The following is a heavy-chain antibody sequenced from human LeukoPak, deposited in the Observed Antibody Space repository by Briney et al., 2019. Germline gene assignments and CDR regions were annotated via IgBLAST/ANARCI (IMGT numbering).Heavy chain of an antibody. CDR3: ARVGTTGIDFDY. D-gene: IGHD1-1*01. CDR2: ISSSSGVTI. J-gene: IGHJ4*02. Sequence: PGGSLRLSCAASGFTFSNYEMNWVRRAPGKGLEWVSHISSSSGVTIFYAEFVKGRFTISRDNAKNSLYLQMNRLRDEDTAVYYCARVGTTGIDFDYWGQGTLVTVSS. V-gene: IGHV3-48*03. CDR1: GFTFSNYE.